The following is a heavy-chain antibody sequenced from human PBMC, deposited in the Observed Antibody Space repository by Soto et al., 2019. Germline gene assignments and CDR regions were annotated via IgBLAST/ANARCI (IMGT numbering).Heavy chain of an antibody. CDR1: GFTFSSYS. V-gene: IGHV3-21*01. CDR3: ARDPEVDYGSGSYYNEVY. Sequence: GGTLRLSSYASGFTFSSYSMNWVRQAPGKGMEWVSSISSSSSYIYYADSVKGRFTISRDNAKNSLYLQMNSLRAEDTAVYYCARDPEVDYGSGSYYNEVYWGQGTLVTVSS. CDR2: ISSSSSYI. D-gene: IGHD3-10*01. J-gene: IGHJ4*02.